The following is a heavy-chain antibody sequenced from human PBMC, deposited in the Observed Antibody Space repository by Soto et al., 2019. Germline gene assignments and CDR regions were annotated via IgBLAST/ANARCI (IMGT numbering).Heavy chain of an antibody. J-gene: IGHJ6*02. Sequence: GGSLRLSCAASGFTFSDYYMSWIRQAPGKGLEWVSYISSSSSYTNYADSVKGRFTISRDNAKNSLYLQMNSLRAEDTAVYYCARRLPAAIPYYYYGMDVWGQGTTVTVSS. CDR2: ISSSSSYT. D-gene: IGHD2-2*01. CDR3: ARRLPAAIPYYYYGMDV. V-gene: IGHV3-11*06. CDR1: GFTFSDYY.